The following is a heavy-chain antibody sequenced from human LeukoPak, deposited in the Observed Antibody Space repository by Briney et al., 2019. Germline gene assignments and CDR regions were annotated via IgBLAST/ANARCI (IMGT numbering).Heavy chain of an antibody. CDR2: TYYSGST. D-gene: IGHD1-26*01. CDR1: GGSISSYY. V-gene: IGHV4-59*08. Sequence: SETLSLTCTVSGGSISSYYWSWIRQPPGKGLEWIGYTYYSGSTNYNPSLKSRVTISVDTSKNQFSLKLSSVTAADTAVYYCARHRSGSYSPNYYFDYWGQGTLVTVSS. J-gene: IGHJ4*02. CDR3: ARHRSGSYSPNYYFDY.